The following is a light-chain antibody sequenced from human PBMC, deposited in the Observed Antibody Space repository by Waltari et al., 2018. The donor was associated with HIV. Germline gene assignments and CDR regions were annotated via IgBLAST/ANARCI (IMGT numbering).Light chain of an antibody. CDR1: RSHISSNP. CDR3: AAWDDSVKVYA. J-gene: IGLJ1*01. V-gene: IGLV1-44*01. CDR2: VND. Sequence: QSALTQPPSASGTPGHRIPISCPGSRSHISSNPVTSSQQLPGPAPKFLIYVNDQRTSGVPDRFSGSKSGTSAYLAISGLQSGDEADYYCAAWDDSVKVYAFGTGTKVTVL.